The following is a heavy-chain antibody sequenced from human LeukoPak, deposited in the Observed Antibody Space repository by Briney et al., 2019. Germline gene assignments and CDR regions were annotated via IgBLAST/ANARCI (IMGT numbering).Heavy chain of an antibody. D-gene: IGHD1-26*01. CDR3: ARGVGATTLFDY. CDR2: ISSDGSIT. Sequence: GSLRLSCAASGFTFSTYWMHWVRQAPGKGLVWVSRISSDGSITGYADSVKGRFTISRDNAKNTLYLQMNSLRAEDTAVYYCARGVGATTLFDYWGQGTLVTVSS. V-gene: IGHV3-74*01. J-gene: IGHJ4*02. CDR1: GFTFSTYW.